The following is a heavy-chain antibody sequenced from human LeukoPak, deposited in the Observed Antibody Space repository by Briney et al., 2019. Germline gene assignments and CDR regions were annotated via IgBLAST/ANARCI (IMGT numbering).Heavy chain of an antibody. CDR1: GFTFSSYS. CDR2: ISSGSSYI. CDR3: ARGGSGRTEDDVFDI. Sequence: GGSLRLSCAASGFTFSSYSINWVRQAPGKGLEWISSISSGSSYIYYAESVKGRFTISRDNTKNSLYLQMNSVRAEDMAVYYCARGGSGRTEDDVFDIWGQGTMVTVSS. D-gene: IGHD3-10*01. J-gene: IGHJ3*02. V-gene: IGHV3-21*01.